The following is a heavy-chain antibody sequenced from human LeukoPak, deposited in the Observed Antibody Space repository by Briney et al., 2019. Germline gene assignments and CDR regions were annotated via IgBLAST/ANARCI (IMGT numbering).Heavy chain of an antibody. CDR1: GFTFSNYA. CDR2: ISGSGGST. J-gene: IGHJ4*02. CDR3: ARVVSYFDY. V-gene: IGHV3-23*01. Sequence: GGSLRLSCAASGFTFSNYAMNWVRQAPGKGLEWVSTISGSGGSTYYADSVKGRFTISRDNSKNTLYLQMNSLRAEDTAVYYCARVVSYFDYWGQGTLVTVSS.